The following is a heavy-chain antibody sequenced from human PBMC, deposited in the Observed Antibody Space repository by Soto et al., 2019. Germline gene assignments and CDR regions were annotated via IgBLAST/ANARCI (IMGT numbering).Heavy chain of an antibody. CDR1: GFTFSSYG. D-gene: IGHD3-3*01. V-gene: IGHV3-33*01. J-gene: IGHJ6*03. CDR3: ARDRILRFYPYYYMDV. CDR2: IWYVGSNK. Sequence: GGSLRLSCAASGFTFSSYGMHWVRQAPGKGLEWVAVIWYVGSNKYYADSVKGRFTISRDNSKNTLYLQMNSLRAEDTAVYYCARDRILRFYPYYYMDVWGQGTTVTVSS.